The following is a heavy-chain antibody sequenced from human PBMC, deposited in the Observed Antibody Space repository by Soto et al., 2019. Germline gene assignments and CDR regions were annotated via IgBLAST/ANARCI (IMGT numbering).Heavy chain of an antibody. Sequence: QVQLQESGPGLVKPSQTLSLTCTVSGASISSADYYWSWIRQPPGKGLEWIGYFHSSGATYKDPSLXRXVXRXXATSENQISLKLDSVTAADTAIYYCASIWFGDFDYWGHGTLVTISS. V-gene: IGHV4-30-4*01. J-gene: IGHJ4*01. CDR3: ASIWFGDFDY. CDR1: GASISSADYY. D-gene: IGHD3-10*01. CDR2: FHSSGAT.